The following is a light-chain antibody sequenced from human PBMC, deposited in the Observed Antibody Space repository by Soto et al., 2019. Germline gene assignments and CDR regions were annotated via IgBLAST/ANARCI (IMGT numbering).Light chain of an antibody. J-gene: IGKJ4*01. Sequence: DIQMTQSPSSVSASVGDRVTITCRASQAISDGLAWHQQKPGEAPKLLIYSATTLHSGVPSRFSGSGSGTDFTLTISSLQHDDFATYYCQQGHTFPLTFGGGTKVEIK. CDR2: SAT. V-gene: IGKV1-12*01. CDR3: QQGHTFPLT. CDR1: QAISDG.